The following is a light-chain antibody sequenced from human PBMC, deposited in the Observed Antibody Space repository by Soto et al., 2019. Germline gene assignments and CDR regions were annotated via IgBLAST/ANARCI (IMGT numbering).Light chain of an antibody. V-gene: IGKV3-20*01. Sequence: ETVLTQSPGTLSLSPGERATLSCRASQSVSSSYLAWYQQKPGQAPRLLIYGASTRATGIPDRFSGSGSGTDFTLTSSRLEPEDFAVYYCQQYGSSPLMYTFGQGTKLEI. CDR3: QQYGSSPLMYT. J-gene: IGKJ2*01. CDR1: QSVSSSY. CDR2: GAS.